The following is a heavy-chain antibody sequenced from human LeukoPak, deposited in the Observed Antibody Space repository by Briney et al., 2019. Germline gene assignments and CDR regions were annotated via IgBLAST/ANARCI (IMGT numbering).Heavy chain of an antibody. CDR2: MNGEGTTI. CDR3: ATARNFRFEY. D-gene: IGHD1-7*01. CDR1: GLTFRTTW. V-gene: IGHV3-74*01. J-gene: IGHJ4*02. Sequence: PGGSLRLSCATSGLTFRTTWMRWVRQAPGKGLMWVSRMNGEGTTIDYADSVKGRFTVSRDYAKNTLFLQMNNLRTEDTALYFCATARNFRFEYWGQGSLVIVSA.